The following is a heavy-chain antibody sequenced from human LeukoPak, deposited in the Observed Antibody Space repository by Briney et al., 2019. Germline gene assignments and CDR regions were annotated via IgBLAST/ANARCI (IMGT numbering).Heavy chain of an antibody. CDR1: GYSFTNYW. Sequence: GESLKISCKVSGYSFTNYWIGWVRQMPGKGLEWMGIIYPGDSDTRYSPSFQGQVTISADMSISTAYVQWSSLKASDTAVYYCARLHSQGVSSSWFAYWGQGTLVTVSS. CDR2: IYPGDSDT. J-gene: IGHJ4*02. V-gene: IGHV5-51*01. D-gene: IGHD6-13*01. CDR3: ARLHSQGVSSSWFAY.